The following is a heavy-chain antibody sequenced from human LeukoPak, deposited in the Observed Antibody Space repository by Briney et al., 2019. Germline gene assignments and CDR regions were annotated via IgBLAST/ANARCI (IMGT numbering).Heavy chain of an antibody. J-gene: IGHJ3*02. V-gene: IGHV1-18*01. Sequence: ASVKVSCKASGYTFTSYGISWVRQAPGQGLEWMGWISAYNGNTNYAQKLQGRVTMTTDTSTSTAYMELSSLRYDDTAVYYCARRPDYCEAFDIWGQGTMVTVSS. CDR2: ISAYNGNT. CDR3: ARRPDYCEAFDI. D-gene: IGHD4-11*01. CDR1: GYTFTSYG.